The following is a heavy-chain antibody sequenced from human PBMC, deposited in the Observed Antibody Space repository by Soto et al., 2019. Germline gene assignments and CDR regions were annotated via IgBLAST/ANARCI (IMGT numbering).Heavy chain of an antibody. J-gene: IGHJ6*02. D-gene: IGHD5-18*01. CDR1: GGSISSYY. V-gene: IGHV4-59*01. CDR3: ASLGSYGYYYYGMDV. CDR2: IYYSGST. Sequence: SETLSLTCTVSGGSISSYYWSLIRQHPGKGLEWIGYIYYSGSTNYNPSLKSRVTISVDTSKNQFSLKLSSVTAADTAVYYCASLGSYGYYYYGMDVWGQGTTVTVSS.